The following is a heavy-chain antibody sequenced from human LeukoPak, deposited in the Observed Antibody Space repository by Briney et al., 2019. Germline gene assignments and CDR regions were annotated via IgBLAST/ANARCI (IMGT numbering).Heavy chain of an antibody. CDR2: IRYDGSNK. Sequence: GGSLRLSCAASGFTFSSYGMHWVRQAPGKGLEWVAFIRYDGSNKYYADSVKGRFTISRDNSKNTLYLQMNSLRAEDTAVYYCARAVVTIFGVPYYMDVWGKGTTVTVSS. J-gene: IGHJ6*03. V-gene: IGHV3-30*02. CDR1: GFTFSSYG. CDR3: ARAVVTIFGVPYYMDV. D-gene: IGHD3-3*01.